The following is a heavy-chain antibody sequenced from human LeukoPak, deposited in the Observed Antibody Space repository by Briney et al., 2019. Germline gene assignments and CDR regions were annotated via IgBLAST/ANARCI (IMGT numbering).Heavy chain of an antibody. J-gene: IGHJ6*03. V-gene: IGHV1-18*01. CDR1: GYTFTSYG. CDR3: ARVVANYYYYYMDV. D-gene: IGHD2-15*01. Sequence: ASVKVSCKASGYTFTSYGISWVRQAPGQGLEWMGWISADNGNTNYAQKLQGRVTMTTDTSTSTAYMELRSLRSDDTAVYYCARVVANYYYYYMDVWGKGTTVTVSS. CDR2: ISADNGNT.